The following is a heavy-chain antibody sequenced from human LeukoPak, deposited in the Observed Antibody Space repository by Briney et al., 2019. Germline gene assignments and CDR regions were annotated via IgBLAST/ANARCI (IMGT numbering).Heavy chain of an antibody. J-gene: IGHJ3*02. CDR2: ISGSGGST. CDR1: GFTFSSYW. Sequence: GGSLRLSCAASGFTFSSYWMSWVRQAPGKGLEWVSAISGSGGSTYYADSVKGRFTISRDNSKNTLYLQMNSLRAEDTAVYYCAKRELLELLWYAFDIWGQGTMVTVSS. V-gene: IGHV3-23*01. CDR3: AKRELLELLWYAFDI. D-gene: IGHD3-10*01.